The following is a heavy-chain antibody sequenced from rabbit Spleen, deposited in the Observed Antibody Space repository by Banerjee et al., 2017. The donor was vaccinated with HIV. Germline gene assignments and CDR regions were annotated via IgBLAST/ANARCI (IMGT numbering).Heavy chain of an antibody. CDR2: IYADRSGST. CDR1: GFSFSSNYY. J-gene: IGHJ6*01. CDR3: ARDTGSSFSSYGMDL. Sequence: QSLEESGGDLVKPEGSLTLTCTASGFSFSSNYYMCWVRQAPGKGLECIACIYADRSGSTYYANWAKGRFTISRTSSTTVTLQMTSLTAADTATYFCARDTGSSFSSYGMDLWGQGTLVTVS. D-gene: IGHD8-1*01. V-gene: IGHV1S40*01.